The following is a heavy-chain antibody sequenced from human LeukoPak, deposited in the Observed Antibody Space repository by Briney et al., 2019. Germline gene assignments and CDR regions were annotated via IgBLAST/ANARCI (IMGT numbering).Heavy chain of an antibody. CDR2: LYRSGST. CDR1: GGSISSGGYY. Sequence: SESLLLTCSVSGGSISSGGYYWSWSRQHPGKGLEWIGWLYRSGSTNYNPSLKPRGTISVDTSKTQFSPKLSSVTAADTAVYYSARVLRAAAGNARNNWFDPWGQGTPVTVSS. CDR3: ARVLRAAAGNARNNWFDP. D-gene: IGHD6-13*01. J-gene: IGHJ5*02. V-gene: IGHV4-31*03.